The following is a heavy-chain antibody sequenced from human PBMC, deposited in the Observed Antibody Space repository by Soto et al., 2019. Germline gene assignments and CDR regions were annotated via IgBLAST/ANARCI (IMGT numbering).Heavy chain of an antibody. V-gene: IGHV3-30*09. CDR1: EFTFSPYP. Sequence: QEQLVESGGGVVQPGRPLRLSCAASEFTFSPYPMHWVRQAPGKRLEWVAVISFDGATKYYADSVKGRFAISRDDSMNARYLQMNSLRAEDTAVYYCAKDQSASSNSYHAMDVWGPGTTVTVSS. J-gene: IGHJ6*02. D-gene: IGHD6-6*01. CDR2: ISFDGATK. CDR3: AKDQSASSNSYHAMDV.